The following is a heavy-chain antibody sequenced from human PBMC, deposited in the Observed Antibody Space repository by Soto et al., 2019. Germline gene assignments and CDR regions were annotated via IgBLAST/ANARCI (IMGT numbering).Heavy chain of an antibody. J-gene: IGHJ5*02. CDR2: SYYSGTT. D-gene: IGHD6-13*01. V-gene: IGHV4-59*08. Sequence: SETLSLTCTVSGGSISFDYWNWIRQPPGKGLEWIGHSYYSGTTNYNPSLESRVMISIETSKNQFSLKLTYVTAADTAMYYCARPKTNGAAAGKGWFDPWGQGTLVTVSS. CDR1: GGSISFDY. CDR3: ARPKTNGAAAGKGWFDP.